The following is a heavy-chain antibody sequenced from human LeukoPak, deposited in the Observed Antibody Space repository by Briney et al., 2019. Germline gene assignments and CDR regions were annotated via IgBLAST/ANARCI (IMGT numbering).Heavy chain of an antibody. J-gene: IGHJ4*02. V-gene: IGHV3-21*01. D-gene: IGHD1-26*01. Sequence: KAGGSLRLSCAASGFTFSSYSMNWVRQAPGKGLEWVSSISSSSSYIYYADSVKGRFTISKDNAKNSLYLQMNSLRAEDTAVHYCASASGNYIDYWGQGTLVTVSS. CDR1: GFTFSSYS. CDR3: ASASGNYIDY. CDR2: ISSSSSYI.